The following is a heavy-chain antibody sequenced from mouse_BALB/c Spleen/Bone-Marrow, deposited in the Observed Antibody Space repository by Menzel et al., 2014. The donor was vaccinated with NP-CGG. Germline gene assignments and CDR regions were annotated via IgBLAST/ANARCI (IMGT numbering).Heavy chain of an antibody. V-gene: IGHV1S135*01. J-gene: IGHJ3*01. D-gene: IGHD2-1*01. CDR2: IDPYNGDT. CDR3: ASCGNYEAWFAY. CDR1: GYAFTSYN. Sequence: VHVKQSGPELVKPGASVKVSCKASGYAFTSYNIYWVKRSHGKSLEWIGYIDPYNGDTNYNQKFKVKATLTVDKSSSTAYMHLNSLTSEDSAVYYCASCGNYEAWFAYWGQGTLVTVSA.